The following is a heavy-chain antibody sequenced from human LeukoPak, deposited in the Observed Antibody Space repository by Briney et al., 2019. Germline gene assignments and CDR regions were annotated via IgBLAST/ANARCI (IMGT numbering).Heavy chain of an antibody. CDR2: IYYSGST. D-gene: IGHD2-21*02. CDR3: AREASSTATAIRNFDY. J-gene: IGHJ4*02. CDR1: GGSISSGDYY. Sequence: SQALSLTCTVSGGSISSGDYYWSWIRQPPGKGLEWIGYIYYSGSTYYNPSLKSRVTISVDTSKNQFSLKLSSVIAADTAVYYCAREASSTATAIRNFDYCGQGTLVTVSS. V-gene: IGHV4-30-4*08.